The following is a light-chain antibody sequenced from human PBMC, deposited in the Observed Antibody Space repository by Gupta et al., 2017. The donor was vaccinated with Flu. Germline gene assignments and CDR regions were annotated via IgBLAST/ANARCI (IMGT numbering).Light chain of an antibody. V-gene: IGLV1-44*01. CDR1: SSNIGRNT. CDR2: SND. CDR3: AAWDDSLNGQV. J-gene: IGLJ1*01. Sequence: QSVLTQPPSASGTPGRRVTISCSGSSSNIGRNTANWYQQRPGTAPKLLMYSNDHRPSGVPDRFSGSKSGTSASLAISGLQSEDEADYYCAAWDDSLNGQVFGTGTKVTVL.